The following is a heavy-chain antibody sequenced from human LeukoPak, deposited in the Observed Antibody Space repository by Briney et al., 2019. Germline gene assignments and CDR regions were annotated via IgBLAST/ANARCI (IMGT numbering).Heavy chain of an antibody. J-gene: IGHJ4*02. CDR3: AKDMAEVPGPSDY. CDR2: LSGCGGSI. D-gene: IGHD3-10*01. CDR1: GFTFRSYA. V-gene: IGHV3-23*01. Sequence: GGSLRLSCAASGFTFRSYAMTWVRQAPGKGLEWVSSLSGCGGSIYYADSVKGRFTISRDNSKNTLYLQMNSLRAEDTAVYYCAKDMAEVPGPSDYWGQGTLVTVSS.